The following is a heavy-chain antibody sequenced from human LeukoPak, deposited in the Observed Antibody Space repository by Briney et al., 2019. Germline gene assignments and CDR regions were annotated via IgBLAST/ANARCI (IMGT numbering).Heavy chain of an antibody. CDR3: AKGPLIVVVPAAALGS. CDR1: GFTFSSYV. J-gene: IGHJ4*02. V-gene: IGHV3-23*01. Sequence: GGSLRLSCAASGFTFSSYVMNWVRQAPGKGLEWVSVISGSGGSTSYADSVKGRFTISRDNSKNTLFLQMSSLRAEDTAVYYCAKGPLIVVVPAAALGSWGQGTLVTVSS. D-gene: IGHD2-2*01. CDR2: ISGSGGST.